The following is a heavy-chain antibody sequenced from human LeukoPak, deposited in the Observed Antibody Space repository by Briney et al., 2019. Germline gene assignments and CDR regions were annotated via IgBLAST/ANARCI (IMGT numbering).Heavy chain of an antibody. CDR2: ISSNGAST. V-gene: IGHV3-64D*09. CDR1: EFSFSRYA. CDR3: VKGGYYDSSGFPEYFQD. J-gene: IGHJ1*01. D-gene: IGHD3-22*01. Sequence: GGSLRLSCSASEFSFSRYAMHWVRQAPGKGLEHVSTISSNGASTYYADSAKGRFTISRDNSKNTLYLQLSSLSAEDTAVYYCVKGGYYDSSGFPEYFQDWGQGTLVSASS.